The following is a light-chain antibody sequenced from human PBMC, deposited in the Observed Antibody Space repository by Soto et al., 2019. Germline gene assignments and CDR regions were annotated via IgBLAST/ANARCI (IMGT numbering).Light chain of an antibody. CDR3: QQYGSSPT. CDR2: DVS. CDR1: QSVSSSY. Sequence: EIVMTQSPATLSLSPGERATLSCRASQSVSSSYLSWYQQKPGQAPRLLIYDVSSRASGIPDRLSGSGSGTDFTLSISRLEPEDFAVYYCQQYGSSPTFGQGTKVDIK. V-gene: IGKV3-20*01. J-gene: IGKJ1*01.